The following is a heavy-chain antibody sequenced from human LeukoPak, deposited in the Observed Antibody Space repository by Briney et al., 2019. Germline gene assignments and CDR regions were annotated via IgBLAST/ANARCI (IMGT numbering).Heavy chain of an antibody. V-gene: IGHV1-69*04. D-gene: IGHD1-1*01. J-gene: IGHJ4*02. CDR2: IIPILDLT. CDR3: ARDSGRPPTSFDY. Sequence: SVKVSCKASGYTFTKFSINWLRQAPGHGLEWMGRIIPILDLTKYAPKIQDRVTITADKSTSTAYMELNSPRSEDTAVYFCARDSGRPPTSFDYWGQGTLVTVSS. CDR1: GYTFTKFS.